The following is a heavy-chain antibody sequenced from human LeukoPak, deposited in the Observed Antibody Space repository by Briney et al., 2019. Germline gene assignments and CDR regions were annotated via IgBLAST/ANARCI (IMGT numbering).Heavy chain of an antibody. D-gene: IGHD2-21*01. CDR1: GYTFTGYY. CDR3: TRDLHSNFDY. J-gene: IGHJ4*02. CDR2: INPNSDDT. Sequence: ASVKVSCKASGYTFTGYYMHWVRQAPGQGLEWMGWINPNSDDTNYAQKFQGRVTMTRDTSISTAYMELSRLRSDDTAVYYCTRDLHSNFDYWGQGTLVTVSS. V-gene: IGHV1-2*02.